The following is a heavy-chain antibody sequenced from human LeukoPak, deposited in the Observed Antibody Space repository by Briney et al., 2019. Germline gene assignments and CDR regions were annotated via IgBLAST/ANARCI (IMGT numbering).Heavy chain of an antibody. V-gene: IGHV1-69*04. Sequence: SVKVSCTASGGTFSSYTISWVRQAPGQGLEWMGRIIPILGIANYAQKFQGRVTITADKSTSTAYMELSSLRSEDTAVYYCAREGITYYYDSSGYYNNWFDPWGQGTLVTVSS. J-gene: IGHJ5*02. D-gene: IGHD3-22*01. CDR3: AREGITYYYDSSGYYNNWFDP. CDR2: IIPILGIA. CDR1: GGTFSSYT.